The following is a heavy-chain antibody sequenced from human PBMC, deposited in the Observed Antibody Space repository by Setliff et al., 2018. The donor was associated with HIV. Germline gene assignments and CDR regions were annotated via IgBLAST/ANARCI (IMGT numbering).Heavy chain of an antibody. Sequence: SETLSLTCAVSGGSINSNNWWSWVRQPPGKGLEWIGEIFQTGDSNYNPSLKSRVTISVDESKNQFSPKLTSVTAADTAVYYCARVRGNGSPGYFDYWGQGTLVTVSS. CDR3: ARVRGNGSPGYFDY. D-gene: IGHD1-26*01. CDR2: IFQTGDS. CDR1: GGSINSNNW. V-gene: IGHV4-4*02. J-gene: IGHJ4*02.